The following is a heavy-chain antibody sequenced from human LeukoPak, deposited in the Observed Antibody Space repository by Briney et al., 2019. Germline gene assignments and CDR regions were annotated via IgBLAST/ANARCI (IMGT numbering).Heavy chain of an antibody. J-gene: IGHJ6*02. CDR2: IIPIFGTA. V-gene: IGHV1-69*05. D-gene: IGHD3-16*01. Sequence: ASVKVSCKASGGTFSSYVISWVRQAPGQGLEWMGGIIPIFGTANYAQKFQGRVTITTDESTSTAYMELSSLRSEDTAVYYCARDFQRLGLRLGESNLRGYYYYGMDVWGQGTTVTVSS. CDR1: GGTFSSYV. CDR3: ARDFQRLGLRLGESNLRGYYYYGMDV.